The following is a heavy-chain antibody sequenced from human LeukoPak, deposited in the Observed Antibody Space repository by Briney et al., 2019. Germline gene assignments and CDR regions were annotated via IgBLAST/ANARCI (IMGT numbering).Heavy chain of an antibody. Sequence: GESLKISCKGSGYSFTSYWIGWVRQMPGKGLEWMGIIYPGDSDTRYSPSFQGQVTISADKSISTAYLQWSSLKASDTAMYYCARHRSRIAAAPQDAFDIWGQGTMVTVSS. CDR1: GYSFTSYW. J-gene: IGHJ3*02. CDR2: IYPGDSDT. D-gene: IGHD6-13*01. CDR3: ARHRSRIAAAPQDAFDI. V-gene: IGHV5-51*01.